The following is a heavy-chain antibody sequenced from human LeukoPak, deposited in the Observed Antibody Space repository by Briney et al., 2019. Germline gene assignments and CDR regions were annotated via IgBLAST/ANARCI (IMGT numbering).Heavy chain of an antibody. Sequence: GGSLRLSCAASGFTFSSYAMSWVRQAPGKGLEWVSAISGSGGSTYYADSVKGRFTISRDNSKNTLYLQMNSLGAEDTAVYYCAKFSSSWHNYYYYYYYGMDVWGQGTTVTVYS. CDR3: AKFSSSWHNYYYYYYYGMDV. D-gene: IGHD6-13*01. CDR2: ISGSGGST. J-gene: IGHJ6*02. CDR1: GFTFSSYA. V-gene: IGHV3-23*01.